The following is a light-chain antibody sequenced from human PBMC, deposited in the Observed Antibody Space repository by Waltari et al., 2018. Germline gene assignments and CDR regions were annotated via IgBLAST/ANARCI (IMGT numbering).Light chain of an antibody. V-gene: IGKV1-9*01. CDR2: AAS. J-gene: IGKJ3*01. CDR1: QGISSY. CDR3: QQLNTYPLT. Sequence: IQFTQSPSSLSASVGDRVNITCRASQGISSYLAWYQQTPGKAPKLLINAASTLQSGVPSRFSGSGSGTGFTLTISSLQPEDFATYYCQQLNTYPLTFGPGTKVDIK.